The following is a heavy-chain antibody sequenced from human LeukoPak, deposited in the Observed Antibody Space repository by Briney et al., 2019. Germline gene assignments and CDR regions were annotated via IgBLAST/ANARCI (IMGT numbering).Heavy chain of an antibody. CDR2: IYYSGST. J-gene: IGHJ4*02. V-gene: IGHV4-39*07. D-gene: IGHD3-10*01. CDR3: ARGFRGPNFDY. Sequence: SETLSLTCTVSGGSISSSSYYWGWIRQPPGKGLEWIGSIYYSGSTYYNPSLKSRVTISVDTSKNQFSLKLNSVTAADTAVYYCARGFRGPNFDYWGQGTLVTVSS. CDR1: GGSISSSSYY.